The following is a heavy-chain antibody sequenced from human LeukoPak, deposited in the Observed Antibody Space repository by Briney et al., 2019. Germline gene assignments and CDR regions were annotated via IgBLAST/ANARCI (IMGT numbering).Heavy chain of an antibody. V-gene: IGHV4-34*01. CDR1: GGSFSGYY. Sequence: SETLSLTCAVYGGSFSGYYWSWIRQPPGQGLGWNGEINHSGSTNYNPSLKSRVTISVDTSKNQFSLKLSSVTAADTAVSYCASARPAGQLVPYYFDYWGQGTLVTVSS. D-gene: IGHD6-13*01. CDR2: INHSGST. J-gene: IGHJ4*02. CDR3: ASARPAGQLVPYYFDY.